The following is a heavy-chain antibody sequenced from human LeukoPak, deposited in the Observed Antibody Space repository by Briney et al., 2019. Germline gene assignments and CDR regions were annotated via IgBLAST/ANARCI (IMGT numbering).Heavy chain of an antibody. J-gene: IGHJ6*02. V-gene: IGHV7-4-1*02. CDR1: GGTFSGYG. D-gene: IGHD6-13*01. CDR2: INTNTGNP. Sequence: GASVKVSCKASGGTFSGYGFSWVRQAPGQGLEWMGWINTNTGNPTYAQGFTGRFVFSLDTSVSTAYLQISSLKAEDTAVYHCARVPSQRMGIAATEDYYYGMDVWGQGTTVTVSS. CDR3: ARVPSQRMGIAATEDYYYGMDV.